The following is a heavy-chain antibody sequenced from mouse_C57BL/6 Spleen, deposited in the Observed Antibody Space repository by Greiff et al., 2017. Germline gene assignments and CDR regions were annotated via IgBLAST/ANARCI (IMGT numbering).Heavy chain of an antibody. J-gene: IGHJ1*03. D-gene: IGHD1-1*01. V-gene: IGHV1-53*01. CDR1: GYTFTSYW. CDR3: ARELGTTESYWYFDV. CDR2: INPSNGGT. Sequence: QVQLQQPGTELVKPGASVKLSCKASGYTFTSYWMHWVKQRPGQGLEWIGNINPSNGGTNYNEKFKSKATLTVDKSSSTAYMQLSSLTSEDSAVXSCARELGTTESYWYFDVWGTGTTVTVSS.